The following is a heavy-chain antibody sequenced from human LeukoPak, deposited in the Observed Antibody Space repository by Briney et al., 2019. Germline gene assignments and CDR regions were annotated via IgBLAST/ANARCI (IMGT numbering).Heavy chain of an antibody. CDR2: ISNSGSTK. D-gene: IGHD4-11*01. Sequence: GGSLRLSCAASGFTFSSYEMNWVRQAPGKGLEWVSYISNSGSTKYYADSVKGRFTISRDNAKNSLYLQMNSLRAEDTAVYYCAKDIGQLTTRLKLLWGQGTMVTVSS. CDR1: GFTFSSYE. V-gene: IGHV3-48*03. CDR3: AKDIGQLTTRLKLL. J-gene: IGHJ3*01.